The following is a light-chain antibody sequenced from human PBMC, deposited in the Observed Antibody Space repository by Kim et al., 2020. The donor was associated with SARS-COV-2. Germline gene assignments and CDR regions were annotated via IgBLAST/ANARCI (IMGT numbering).Light chain of an antibody. Sequence: DIQMTQSPSTLSASVGDRVTIACRASQNINSWLAWYQQMPGRAPKLLMFKASTLEGGVPARFSGSGSGTEFTLTISSLQPDDFATYYCQQYHGYPYTSGQGTKLEI. CDR1: QNINSW. J-gene: IGKJ2*01. CDR3: QQYHGYPYT. CDR2: KAS. V-gene: IGKV1-5*03.